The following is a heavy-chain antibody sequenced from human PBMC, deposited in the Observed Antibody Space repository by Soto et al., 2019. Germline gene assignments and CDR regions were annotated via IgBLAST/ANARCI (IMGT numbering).Heavy chain of an antibody. V-gene: IGHV3-66*01. J-gene: IGHJ3*02. D-gene: IGHD5-12*01. CDR2: IYSGGST. CDR3: ARSVEMATQDAFDI. CDR1: GFTVSSNY. Sequence: EVQLVESVGGLVQPGGSLRLSCAASGFTVSSNYMSWVRQAPGKGLEWVSVIYSGGSTYYADSVKGRFTISRDNSKNTLYLQMNSLRAEDTAVYYCARSVEMATQDAFDIWGQGTMVTVSS.